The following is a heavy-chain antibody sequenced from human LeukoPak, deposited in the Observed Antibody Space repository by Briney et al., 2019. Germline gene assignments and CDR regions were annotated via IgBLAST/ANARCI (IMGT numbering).Heavy chain of an antibody. Sequence: GRSLRLSCAASGFTFSSYAMHWVRQAPGKGLEWVAVISYDGSNKYYADSVKGRFTISRDNSKNTLYLQMNSLRAEDTAVYYCARDQYSSGAFDYWGQGTLVTVSS. D-gene: IGHD6-19*01. J-gene: IGHJ4*02. CDR3: ARDQYSSGAFDY. CDR1: GFTFSSYA. V-gene: IGHV3-30-3*01. CDR2: ISYDGSNK.